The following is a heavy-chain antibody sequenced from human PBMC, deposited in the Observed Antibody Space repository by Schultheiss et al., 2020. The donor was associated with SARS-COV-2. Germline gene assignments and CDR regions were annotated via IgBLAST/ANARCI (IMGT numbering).Heavy chain of an antibody. CDR3: ARGYSSSWYYYYYYMDV. CDR2: IYYSGST. D-gene: IGHD6-13*01. Sequence: SETLSLTCTVSGGSISSGGYYWSWIRQHPGKGLEWIGYIYYSGSTYYNPSLKSRVTISVDTSKNQFSLKLSSVTAADTAVYYCARGYSSSWYYYYYYMDVWGKGTTVTVSS. CDR1: GGSISSGGYY. J-gene: IGHJ6*03. V-gene: IGHV4-31*03.